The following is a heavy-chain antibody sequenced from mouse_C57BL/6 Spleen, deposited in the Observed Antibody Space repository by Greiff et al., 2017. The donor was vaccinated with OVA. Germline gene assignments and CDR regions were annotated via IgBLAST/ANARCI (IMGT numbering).Heavy chain of an antibody. Sequence: EVKLMESGGGLVQSGRSLRLSCATSGFTFSDFYMEWVRQAPGKGLEWIAASRNKANDYTTEYSASVKGRFIVSRDTSQSILYLQMNALRAEDTAIYYCARYARATGYFDVWGTGTTVTVSS. V-gene: IGHV7-1*01. CDR3: ARYARATGYFDV. CDR1: GFTFSDFY. CDR2: SRNKANDYTT. D-gene: IGHD3-3*01. J-gene: IGHJ1*03.